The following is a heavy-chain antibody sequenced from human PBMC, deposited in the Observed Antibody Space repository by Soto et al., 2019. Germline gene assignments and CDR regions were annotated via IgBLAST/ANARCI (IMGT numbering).Heavy chain of an antibody. D-gene: IGHD3-16*01. V-gene: IGHV1-8*01. J-gene: IGHJ5*02. CDR3: ARMATFGSLNWFDP. CDR2: MNPGSGDT. CDR1: GYIFTNND. Sequence: ASVKVSCKASGYIFTNNDVSWVRQATGQGLEWVGWMNPGSGDTGYAQKFQGRVTMTRDISIATAYMELSSLRSDDTAIYYCARMATFGSLNWFDPWGQGTLVTVSS.